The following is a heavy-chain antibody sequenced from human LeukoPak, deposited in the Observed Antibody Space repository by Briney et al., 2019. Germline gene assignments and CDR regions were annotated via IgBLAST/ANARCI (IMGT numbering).Heavy chain of an antibody. Sequence: SETLSLTCTVSGGSISSCYWSWIRQPAGKGLEWIGRIYTSGSTNYNPSLKSRVTMSVDTSKNQFSLKLSSVTAADTAVYYCARSLAYCGGDCYSGYFDYWGQGTLVTVSS. D-gene: IGHD2-21*01. V-gene: IGHV4-4*07. CDR1: GGSISSCY. CDR2: IYTSGST. J-gene: IGHJ4*02. CDR3: ARSLAYCGGDCYSGYFDY.